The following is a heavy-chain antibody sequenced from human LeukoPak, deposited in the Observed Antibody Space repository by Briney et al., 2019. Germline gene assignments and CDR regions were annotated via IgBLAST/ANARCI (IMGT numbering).Heavy chain of an antibody. D-gene: IGHD1-1*01. J-gene: IGHJ4*02. CDR1: GFTFSSYA. CDR3: ARSTTTSLFDY. Sequence: GGSLRLSCAASGFTFSSYAMSWVRQAPGKGLEWVSAISGSGGSTYYADSVKGRFTISRDNAKNSLYLQMNSLRAEDAAVYYCARSTTTSLFDYWGQGTLVSVPS. CDR2: ISGSGGST. V-gene: IGHV3-23*01.